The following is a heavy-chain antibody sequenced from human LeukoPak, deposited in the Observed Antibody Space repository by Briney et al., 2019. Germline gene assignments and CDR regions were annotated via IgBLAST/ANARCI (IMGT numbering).Heavy chain of an antibody. CDR1: GGSFSGYY. CDR2: INHSGST. CDR3: ASGGYGDYFRPIDY. V-gene: IGHV4-34*01. D-gene: IGHD4-17*01. Sequence: PSETLSLTCAVYGGSFSGYYWSWIRQPPGKGLEWIGEINHSGSTNYNPSLKSRSPISVDTSKNQFSLKLSSVTAADTAVYYCASGGYGDYFRPIDYWGQGTLVTVSS. J-gene: IGHJ4*02.